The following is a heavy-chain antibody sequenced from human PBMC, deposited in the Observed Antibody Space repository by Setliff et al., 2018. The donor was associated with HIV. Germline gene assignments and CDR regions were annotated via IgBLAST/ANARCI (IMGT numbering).Heavy chain of an antibody. Sequence: SETLSLTCTVSGGSFSDYYRSWIRQPPGKGLEWIGYIYSSRTTQYNPSVESRVTMSLDTSRDQFSLNLRSVTAADTAVYFCARLIHTGLLYFDFWGLGTLVTVSS. V-gene: IGHV4-4*09. J-gene: IGHJ4*02. CDR2: IYSSRTT. D-gene: IGHD2-8*02. CDR1: GGSFSDYY. CDR3: ARLIHTGLLYFDF.